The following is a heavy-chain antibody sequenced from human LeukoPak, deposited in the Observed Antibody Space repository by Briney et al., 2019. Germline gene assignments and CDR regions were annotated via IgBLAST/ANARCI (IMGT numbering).Heavy chain of an antibody. CDR2: IHSSGSS. CDR1: RGSISSYY. CDR3: ARHTYGFGVDY. J-gene: IGHJ4*02. Sequence: PSETLSLTCTVSRGSISSYYWNWIRQSPGKGLEWIGYIHSSGSSNYNPSFKSRVTISVDTSKNQFSLKVSSVTAADTAVYYCARHTYGFGVDYWGQGTLVTVSS. V-gene: IGHV4-59*08. D-gene: IGHD3-10*01.